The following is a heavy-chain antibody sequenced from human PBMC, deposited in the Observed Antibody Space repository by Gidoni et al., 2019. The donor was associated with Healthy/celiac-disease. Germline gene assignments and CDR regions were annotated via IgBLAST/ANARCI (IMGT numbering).Heavy chain of an antibody. Sequence: QLQLQESGPGLVKRSETLSLTCTVSGGSISSSSYYWGWIRQPPGKGLEWIGSIYYSGSTYYNPSRKSRVTISVDTSKNQFSLKLSSVTAADTAVYYCARENGIQGSPLGDYWGQGTLVTVSS. D-gene: IGHD2-8*01. CDR3: ARENGIQGSPLGDY. V-gene: IGHV4-39*02. J-gene: IGHJ4*02. CDR2: IYYSGST. CDR1: GGSISSSSYY.